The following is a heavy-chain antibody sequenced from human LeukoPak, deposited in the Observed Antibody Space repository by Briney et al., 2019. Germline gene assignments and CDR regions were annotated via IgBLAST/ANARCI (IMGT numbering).Heavy chain of an antibody. Sequence: AGGSLRLSCAASGFTLSSYAMTWVHQAPGEGLEWVSSISSTGANTYCADSVKGRFTISRDNSKNTLSLKMNSLRVEDTAAYHCAKDFRESGSYGWFHPWGQGALVTVPS. CDR2: ISSTGANT. D-gene: IGHD1-26*01. CDR1: GFTLSSYA. V-gene: IGHV3-23*01. J-gene: IGHJ5*02. CDR3: AKDFRESGSYGWFHP.